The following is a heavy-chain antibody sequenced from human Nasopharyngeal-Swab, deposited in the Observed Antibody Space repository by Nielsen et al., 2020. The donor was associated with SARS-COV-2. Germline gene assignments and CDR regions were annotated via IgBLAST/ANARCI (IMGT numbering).Heavy chain of an antibody. Sequence: GGSLRLSCAVSGFPLTQHAMSWVRQAPGKGLEWVSEISGSGGSTYYAESVKGRFTISRDNSKNTLYLQMSSLRAEDTAIYYCAKDLGVESPLWFDYWGQGTLLTVSS. CDR3: AKDLGVESPLWFDY. D-gene: IGHD3-10*01. CDR1: GFPLTQHA. V-gene: IGHV3-23*01. CDR2: ISGSGGST. J-gene: IGHJ4*02.